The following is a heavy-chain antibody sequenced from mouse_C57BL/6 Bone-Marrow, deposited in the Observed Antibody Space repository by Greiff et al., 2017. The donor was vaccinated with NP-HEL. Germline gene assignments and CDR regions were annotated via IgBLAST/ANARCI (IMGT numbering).Heavy chain of an antibody. CDR2: IYPGDGDT. D-gene: IGHD1-1*01. Sequence: VQLQQSGPELVKPGASVKISCKASGYAFSSSWMNWVKQRPGKGLEWIGRIYPGDGDTNYNGKFKGKATLTADKSSSTAYMQLSSLTSEDSAVYFCARGFITTPENYWGQGTTLTVSS. CDR3: ARGFITTPENY. J-gene: IGHJ2*01. V-gene: IGHV1-82*01. CDR1: GYAFSSSW.